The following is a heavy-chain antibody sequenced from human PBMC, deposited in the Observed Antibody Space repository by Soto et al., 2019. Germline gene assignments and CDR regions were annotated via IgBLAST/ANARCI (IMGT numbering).Heavy chain of an antibody. J-gene: IGHJ6*03. D-gene: IGHD3-9*01. Sequence: ASVKVFCKASGYTFTSYAMNWVRQAPGQGLEWMGWINTNTGNPTYAQGFTGRFVFSLDTSVSTAYLQICSLKAEDTAVYYCARGGYDILTGWVGYYYYYYMDVWGKGTTVTVSS. CDR2: INTNTGNP. CDR1: GYTFTSYA. V-gene: IGHV7-4-1*01. CDR3: ARGGYDILTGWVGYYYYYYMDV.